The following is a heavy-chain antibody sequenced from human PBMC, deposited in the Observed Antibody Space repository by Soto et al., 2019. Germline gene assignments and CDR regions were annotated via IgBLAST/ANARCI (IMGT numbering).Heavy chain of an antibody. CDR1: GGTFSSYA. D-gene: IGHD1-26*01. J-gene: IGHJ6*02. V-gene: IGHV1-69*12. CDR3: ARGYSGSYYVNYYGMDV. Sequence: QVQLVQSGAEVKKPGSSVKVSCKASGGTFSSYAISWVRQAPGQGLEWMGGIIPIFGTANYAQKFQGRVTITADESTSTAYMELSSLRSEDTAVYYCARGYSGSYYVNYYGMDVWGQGTTVTVSS. CDR2: IIPIFGTA.